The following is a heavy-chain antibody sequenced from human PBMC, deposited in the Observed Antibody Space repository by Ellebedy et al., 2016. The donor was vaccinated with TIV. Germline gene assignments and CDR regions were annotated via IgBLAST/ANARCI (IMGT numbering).Heavy chain of an antibody. CDR1: GYTFTSYA. J-gene: IGHJ4*02. V-gene: IGHV1-3*01. D-gene: IGHD3-10*01. CDR3: AEGGWGSGSYQSDY. CDR2: INAGNGNT. Sequence: ASVKVSXKASGYTFTSYAMHWVRQAPGQRLEWMGWINAGNGNTKYSQKFQGRVTITRDTSASTAYMELSSLRSGDTAVYYCAEGGWGSGSYQSDYWGQGTLVTVSS.